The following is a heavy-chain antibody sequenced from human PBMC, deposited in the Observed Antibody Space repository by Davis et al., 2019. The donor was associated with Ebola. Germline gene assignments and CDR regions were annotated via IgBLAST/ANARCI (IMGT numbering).Heavy chain of an antibody. V-gene: IGHV3-11*06. J-gene: IGHJ4*02. CDR3: ARGGSWGLGGEDY. CDR1: GFTFSDYY. Sequence: GESLKISCAASGFTFSDYYMSWIRQAPGKGLEWVSYISSSSSYTNYAGSVKGRFTISRDNAKNSLYLQMNSLRAEDTAVYYCARGGSWGLGGEDYWGQGTLVTVSS. CDR2: ISSSSSYT. D-gene: IGHD1-26*01.